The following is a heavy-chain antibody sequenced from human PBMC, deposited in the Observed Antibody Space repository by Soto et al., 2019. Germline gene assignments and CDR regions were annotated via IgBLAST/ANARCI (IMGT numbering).Heavy chain of an antibody. CDR3: VVAAQPYYFDY. Sequence: QVQLVQSGAEVKKPGASVKVSCKASGYTFTSYGISWVRQAPGQGLEWMGWISAYNGNTNYAQKRPGRVTMTTDTSTSTACMDLRSLRSDDTAVYYCVVAAQPYYFDYWGQGTLVTVSS. V-gene: IGHV1-18*01. CDR1: GYTFTSYG. J-gene: IGHJ4*02. D-gene: IGHD2-15*01. CDR2: ISAYNGNT.